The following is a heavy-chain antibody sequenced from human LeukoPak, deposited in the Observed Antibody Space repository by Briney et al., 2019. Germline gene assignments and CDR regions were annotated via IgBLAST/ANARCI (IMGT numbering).Heavy chain of an antibody. CDR3: ARGNLDGFYFDF. CDR1: GGSFSGYY. J-gene: IGHJ4*02. Sequence: SETLSLTCAVSGGSFSGYYWSWIRQPPGKGLEWIGGMHYSGATNYDPTLKSRVTISADTSKNQFSLKLTSVSAADAAVYFCARGNLDGFYFDFWGRGTLVTVSS. CDR2: MHYSGAT. D-gene: IGHD5-24*01. V-gene: IGHV4-34*01.